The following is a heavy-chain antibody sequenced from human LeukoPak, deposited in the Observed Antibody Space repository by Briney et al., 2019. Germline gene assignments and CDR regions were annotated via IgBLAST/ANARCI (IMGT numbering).Heavy chain of an antibody. CDR1: GFTFSSYA. V-gene: IGHV3-23*01. D-gene: IGHD6-13*01. Sequence: PGGSLRLSCAASGFTFSSYATNWVRQAPGKGLEWVSACGTSGDTYYADSVRGRFTISRDNAKNTVYLQMSSLRAEDTAVYYCAQKTPGTHPFDYWGQGTLVTVSS. CDR3: AQKTPGTHPFDY. J-gene: IGHJ4*02. CDR2: CGTSGDT.